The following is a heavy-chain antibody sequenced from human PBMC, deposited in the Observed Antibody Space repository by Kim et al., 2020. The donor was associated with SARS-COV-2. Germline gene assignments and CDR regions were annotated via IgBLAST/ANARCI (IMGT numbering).Heavy chain of an antibody. CDR3: AREDAESSWYAFDI. Sequence: GGSLRLSCAASGFTFSSYEMNWVRQAPGKGLEWVSYISSSGSTIYYADSVKGRFTISRDNAKNSLYLQMNSLRAEDTAVYYCAREDAESSWYAFDIWGQGTMVTVSS. D-gene: IGHD6-13*01. J-gene: IGHJ3*02. V-gene: IGHV3-48*03. CDR2: ISSSGSTI. CDR1: GFTFSSYE.